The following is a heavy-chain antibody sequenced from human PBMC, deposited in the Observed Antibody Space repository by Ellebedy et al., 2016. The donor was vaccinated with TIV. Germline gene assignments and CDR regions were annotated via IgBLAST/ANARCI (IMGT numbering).Heavy chain of an antibody. J-gene: IGHJ5*02. V-gene: IGHV3-23*01. CDR3: AKDGFDYGSTSPNWFDP. Sequence: PGGSLRLSCAASGFTFSSYVMNWVRQAPGKGLEWVSGISGSGDITHYADSVKGRFTISRDNSKNTLYLQMTSLRAEDTAVYYCAKDGFDYGSTSPNWFDPWGQGTLVTVSS. D-gene: IGHD3-10*01. CDR2: ISGSGDIT. CDR1: GFTFSSYV.